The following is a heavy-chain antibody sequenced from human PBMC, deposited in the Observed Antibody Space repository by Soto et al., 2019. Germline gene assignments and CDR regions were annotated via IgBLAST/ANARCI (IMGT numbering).Heavy chain of an antibody. CDR3: AKKSTDSPGYFDY. D-gene: IGHD2-2*01. J-gene: IGHJ4*02. CDR1: GFIFSNFA. CDR2: ISASGGST. V-gene: IGHV3-23*01. Sequence: GGSLRLSCAASGFIFSNFAMSWVRQAPGKGLEWVSGISASGGSTYNADSVKGRFTISRDNSKNTMYIQMSSLRAEDTAVYYCAKKSTDSPGYFDYWGQGTLVTVSS.